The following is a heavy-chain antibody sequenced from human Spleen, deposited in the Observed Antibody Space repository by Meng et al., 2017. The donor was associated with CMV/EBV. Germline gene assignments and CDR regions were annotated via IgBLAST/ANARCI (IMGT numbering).Heavy chain of an antibody. Sequence: GGSLRLSCAASGFTFSTSSMNWVRQAPGRGLEWVSSISSGSSYIYYADSVEGRFTISRDNAKNSLYLQMNSLRAEDTAVYYCAKDVGLSYFDYWGQGTLVTVSS. CDR3: AKDVGLSYFDY. CDR2: ISSGSSYI. CDR1: GFTFSTSS. J-gene: IGHJ4*02. V-gene: IGHV3-21*01. D-gene: IGHD2-2*01.